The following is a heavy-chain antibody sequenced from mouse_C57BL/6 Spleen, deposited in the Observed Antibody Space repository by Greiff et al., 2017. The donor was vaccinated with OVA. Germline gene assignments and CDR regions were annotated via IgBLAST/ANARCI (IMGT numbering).Heavy chain of an antibody. CDR2: IHPNSGST. Sequence: VQLQQPGAELVKPGASVKLSCKASGYTFTSYWMHWVKQRPGQGLEWIGMIHPNSGSTNYNEKLKSKATLTVDKSSSTAYMQLSSLTSEDSAVYYCARWRGSSYDYWGQGTTLTVSS. CDR3: ARWRGSSYDY. J-gene: IGHJ2*01. D-gene: IGHD1-1*01. CDR1: GYTFTSYW. V-gene: IGHV1-64*01.